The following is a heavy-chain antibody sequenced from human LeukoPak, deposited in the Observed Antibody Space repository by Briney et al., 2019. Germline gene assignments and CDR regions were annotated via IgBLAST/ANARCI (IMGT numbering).Heavy chain of an antibody. CDR3: ARGGPEDAFDI. CDR2: IYSGGST. Sequence: PGGSLRLSCAVSGLTLSNYGMSWVRQAPGKGLEGVSVIYSGGSTYYADSVKGRFTISRDSSKNTLYVQMNSLRGEDTAVYYCARGGPEDAFDIWGQGTMVTVSS. D-gene: IGHD1-14*01. CDR1: GLTLSNYG. V-gene: IGHV3-66*01. J-gene: IGHJ3*02.